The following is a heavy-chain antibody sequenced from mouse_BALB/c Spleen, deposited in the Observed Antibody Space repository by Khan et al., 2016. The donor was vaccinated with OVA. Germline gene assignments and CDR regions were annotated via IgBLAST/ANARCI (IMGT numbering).Heavy chain of an antibody. V-gene: IGHV1-4*01. CDR2: FIPSNDYT. CDR1: GYTFTTYT. Sequence: QVQLKESGAELARPGASVKMSCKASGYTFTTYTIPWVKQRPGQGMEWIGYFIPSNDYTNYNQKFKDRATLTADKSSSTAYMQLSSLTSEDSAVLYCVRGGAYYRSGGWFAYWGQGTLVTVSA. D-gene: IGHD2-14*01. CDR3: VRGGAYYRSGGWFAY. J-gene: IGHJ3*01.